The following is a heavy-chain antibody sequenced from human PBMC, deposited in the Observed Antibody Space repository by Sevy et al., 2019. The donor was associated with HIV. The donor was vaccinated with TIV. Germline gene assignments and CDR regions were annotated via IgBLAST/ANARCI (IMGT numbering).Heavy chain of an antibody. J-gene: IGHJ4*02. Sequence: GGSLRLSCAASGFTFSSYAMHWVRQAPGKGLEWVAVISYDGSNKYYADSVKGRFTISSDNSKNTRFLQMNSLRAEDTAVYYCARAPCGGDCYTLNYWGQGTLVTVSS. CDR1: GFTFSSYA. D-gene: IGHD2-21*02. CDR2: ISYDGSNK. V-gene: IGHV3-30-3*01. CDR3: ARAPCGGDCYTLNY.